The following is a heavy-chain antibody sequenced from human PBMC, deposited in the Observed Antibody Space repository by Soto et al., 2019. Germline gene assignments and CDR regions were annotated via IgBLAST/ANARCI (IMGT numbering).Heavy chain of an antibody. CDR1: GGSISSYY. D-gene: IGHD3-3*01. CDR2: IYYSGST. V-gene: IGHV4-59*01. CDR3: ARGSGATIFGVVIRNYYYGMDV. Sequence: SETLSLTCTVSGGSISSYYWSWIRQPPGKGLEWIGYIYYSGSTNYNPSLKSRVTISVDTSKNQFSLKLSSATAADTAVYYCARGSGATIFGVVIRNYYYGMDVWGQGTTVTVSS. J-gene: IGHJ6*02.